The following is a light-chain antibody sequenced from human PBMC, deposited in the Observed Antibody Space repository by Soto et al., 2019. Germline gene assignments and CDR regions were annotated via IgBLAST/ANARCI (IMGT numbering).Light chain of an antibody. CDR2: EVS. J-gene: IGLJ1*01. V-gene: IGLV2-14*01. CDR3: SSYASSSTLV. Sequence: QSVLTQSASVSGSPGQSITISCTGTSSDVGGYTYVSWYQQHPGKAPKLMIYEVSYRPSGVSNRFSGSKSGNTASLTISGRQAEDEADYYCSSYASSSTLVFGTGTKLTVL. CDR1: SSDVGGYTY.